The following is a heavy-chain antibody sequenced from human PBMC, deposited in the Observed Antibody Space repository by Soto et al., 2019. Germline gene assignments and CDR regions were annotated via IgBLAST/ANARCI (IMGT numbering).Heavy chain of an antibody. D-gene: IGHD1-7*01. CDR3: ARVTDDWNSVRFDP. V-gene: IGHV1-2*02. Sequence: QVQLVQSGAEVKKPGASVKVSCKASGYSFSDFYIHWARQAPGQGLEWMGWINPDNGGTDYAPKFQGRVTLTRDTSNSTAYMEMSRLKCDDTAVYYCARVTDDWNSVRFDPWGQGTLVTHSS. CDR2: INPDNGGT. J-gene: IGHJ5*02. CDR1: GYSFSDFY.